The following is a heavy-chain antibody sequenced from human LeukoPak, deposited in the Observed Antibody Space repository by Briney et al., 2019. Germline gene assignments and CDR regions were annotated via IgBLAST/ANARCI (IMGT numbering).Heavy chain of an antibody. J-gene: IGHJ3*02. Sequence: PSETLSLTCTVSGASIRSSYWSWIRQPPGKGLEWIGHIHYSGSTNYNPSLKRRVAISVDTSKNQFSLKLSSVTAADTALYYCARRVWATTISRDAFDIWGQGTMVTVSS. V-gene: IGHV4-59*01. CDR2: IHYSGST. D-gene: IGHD1-26*01. CDR1: GASIRSSY. CDR3: ARRVWATTISRDAFDI.